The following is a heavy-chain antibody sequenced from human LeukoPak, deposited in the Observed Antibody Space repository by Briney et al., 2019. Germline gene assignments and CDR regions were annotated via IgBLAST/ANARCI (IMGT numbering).Heavy chain of an antibody. CDR3: ARTYCSGGSCHFDY. CDR2: IYYSGST. V-gene: IGHV4-31*03. D-gene: IGHD2-15*01. Sequence: SGTLSLTCTVSGGSISSGGYYWSWIRQHPGKGLEWIGYIYYSGSTYYNPSLKSRVTISVDTSKNQFSLKLSSVTAADTAVYYCARTYCSGGSCHFDYWGQGTLVTVSS. CDR1: GGSISSGGYY. J-gene: IGHJ4*02.